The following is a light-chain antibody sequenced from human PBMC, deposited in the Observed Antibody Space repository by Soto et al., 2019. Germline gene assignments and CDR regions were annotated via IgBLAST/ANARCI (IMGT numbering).Light chain of an antibody. CDR3: QQRSNWPQIT. J-gene: IGKJ4*01. CDR1: QSVSKY. V-gene: IGKV3-11*01. CDR2: DAS. Sequence: EIVLTQSPATLSLSPGERATLSCRASQSVSKYLAWYQQKPGQAPRLLIHDASNRATGIPARFSGSGSGTDFTLTISNLEPEDFGVYYCQQRSNWPQITFGGGTKVEIK.